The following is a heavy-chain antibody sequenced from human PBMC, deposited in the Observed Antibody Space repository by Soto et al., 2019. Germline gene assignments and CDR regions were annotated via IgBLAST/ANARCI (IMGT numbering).Heavy chain of an antibody. CDR1: GFTFSSYS. CDR3: ARDRGCSGGICYRDLGY. CDR2: ISSISNTI. J-gene: IGHJ4*02. Sequence: GGSLRLSCAASGFTFSSYSMSWVRQAPGKGLEWVSYISSISNTIYYADSVKGRFTISRDNAKNSLYLHMNSLSAEDTAVYYCARDRGCSGGICYRDLGYWGQGTLVTVSS. D-gene: IGHD2-15*01. V-gene: IGHV3-48*01.